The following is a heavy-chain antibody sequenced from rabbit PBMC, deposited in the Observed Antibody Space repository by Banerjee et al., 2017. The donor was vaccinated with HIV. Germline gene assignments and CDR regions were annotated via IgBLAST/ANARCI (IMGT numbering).Heavy chain of an antibody. J-gene: IGHJ4*01. D-gene: IGHD2-1*01. V-gene: IGHV1S40*01. CDR1: GFSLGNYY. Sequence: QSLEESGGDLVKPGASLTLTCTASGFSLGNYYMSWVRQAPGKGLQWIGYIYSGSGDTFYASWAKGRFTISKTSSTTVTLQMSSLTAADTATYFCARDSYDDSYTFKLWGQGTLVTVS. CDR2: IYSGSGDT. CDR3: ARDSYDDSYTFKL.